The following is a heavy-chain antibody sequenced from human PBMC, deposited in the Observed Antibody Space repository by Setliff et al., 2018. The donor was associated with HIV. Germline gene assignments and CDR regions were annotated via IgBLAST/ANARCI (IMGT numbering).Heavy chain of an antibody. J-gene: IGHJ4*02. CDR1: GYTFTSYA. V-gene: IGHV1-3*01. Sequence: ASVKVACKASGYTFTSYAIHWVRQAPGQSLEWMGWINAGYGPAHYAQKFQGRDTITADESTTTAYLELNSLTSEDTALYYCARVGFSSRHTGDFFDSWGQGTLVTVSS. D-gene: IGHD5-18*01. CDR2: INAGYGPA. CDR3: ARVGFSSRHTGDFFDS.